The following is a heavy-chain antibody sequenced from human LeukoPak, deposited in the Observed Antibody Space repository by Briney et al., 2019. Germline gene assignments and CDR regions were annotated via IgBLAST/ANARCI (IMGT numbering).Heavy chain of an antibody. CDR1: GFTFSSCA. J-gene: IGHJ4*02. CDR3: AKGLEAAVGTGSNY. Sequence: PGGSLRLSCAASGFTFSSCAMSWVRQAPGKGLEWVSAISGSGGNTYYADSVKGRFTISRDNSKNTLYLQMNSLRAEDTAVYYCAKGLEAAVGTGSNYWGQGTLVTVSS. CDR2: ISGSGGNT. V-gene: IGHV3-23*01. D-gene: IGHD6-13*01.